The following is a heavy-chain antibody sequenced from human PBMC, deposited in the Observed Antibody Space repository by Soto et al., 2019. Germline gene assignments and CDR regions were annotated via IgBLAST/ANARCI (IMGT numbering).Heavy chain of an antibody. CDR2: ISNSGGST. Sequence: EVQLLESGGGLVQPGGSLRLSCAASGFTFGNYAMNWVRQAPGKGLQWVSGISNSGGSTYYADSVKGRFTISRDNSNNTLELQLNSVRAEDTALYYCAKNRHWNYGAPREFDSWGQGTLVTVSS. V-gene: IGHV3-23*01. J-gene: IGHJ4*02. D-gene: IGHD1-7*01. CDR1: GFTFGNYA. CDR3: AKNRHWNYGAPREFDS.